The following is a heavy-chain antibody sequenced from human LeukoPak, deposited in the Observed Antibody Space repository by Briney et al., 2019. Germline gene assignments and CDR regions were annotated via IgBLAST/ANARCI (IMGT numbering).Heavy chain of an antibody. D-gene: IGHD3-22*01. CDR3: ARDNEDYDSSHNAFDI. J-gene: IGHJ3*02. CDR2: IIPIFGTA. Sequence: GASVKVSCKASGGTFSSYAISWVRQAPGQGLEWKGGIIPIFGTANYAQKFQGRVTITADESTSTAYMELSSLRSEDTAVYYCARDNEDYDSSHNAFDIWGQGTMVTVSS. V-gene: IGHV1-69*01. CDR1: GGTFSSYA.